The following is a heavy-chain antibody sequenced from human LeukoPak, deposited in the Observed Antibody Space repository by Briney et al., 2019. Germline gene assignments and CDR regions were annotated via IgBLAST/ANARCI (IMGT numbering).Heavy chain of an antibody. V-gene: IGHV3-13*01. J-gene: IGHJ6*02. Sequence: PGGSLRLSCAASGFTFSSFDMHCVRRATGKGLECVSAIVTAGDTYYPGPAEGRFTLSRENAKNSLYLQMNSLRAGDTAVSYCARAHYYGSGSYPSDYYYGMDVWGQGTTVTVSS. CDR2: IVTAGDT. D-gene: IGHD3-10*01. CDR1: GFTFSSFD. CDR3: ARAHYYGSGSYPSDYYYGMDV.